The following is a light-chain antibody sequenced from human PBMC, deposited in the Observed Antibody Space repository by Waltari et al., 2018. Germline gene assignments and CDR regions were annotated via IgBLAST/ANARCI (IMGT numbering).Light chain of an antibody. Sequence: QMTQSPSSLSASVGDRISITCRASQDIRDDLGWYQHKSGTAPKLLIFGASTLQRGVPSRFSGSGSGTGFTLTISNLQPADSATYYCLQHSNYPWTFGQGTKVEI. CDR1: QDIRDD. CDR2: GAS. J-gene: IGKJ1*01. CDR3: LQHSNYPWT. V-gene: IGKV1-6*01.